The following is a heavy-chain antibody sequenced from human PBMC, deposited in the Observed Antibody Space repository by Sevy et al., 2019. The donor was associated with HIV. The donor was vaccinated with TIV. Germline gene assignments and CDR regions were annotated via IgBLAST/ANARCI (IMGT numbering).Heavy chain of an antibody. CDR1: GESFSGYY. CDR3: ARGFYPSGTYYFFDY. CDR2: VNHSETT. Sequence: SETLSLTCAVYGESFSGYYWSWIRQPPEKGLEWIGEVNHSETTNYNPSLKSRVTISMDPSKNQFSLKLTSVTAADTAVYYCARGFYPSGTYYFFDYWGRGTLVTVSS. J-gene: IGHJ4*02. D-gene: IGHD1-26*01. V-gene: IGHV4-34*01.